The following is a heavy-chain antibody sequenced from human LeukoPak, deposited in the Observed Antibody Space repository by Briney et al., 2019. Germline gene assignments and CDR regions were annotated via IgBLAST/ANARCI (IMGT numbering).Heavy chain of an antibody. D-gene: IGHD6-19*01. CDR1: GGSISSYY. J-gene: IGHJ5*02. CDR3: ARGIAVAGTGNWFDP. Sequence: SETLSLTCTVSGGSISSYYWSWIRQPPGKGLEWIGYIYYSGSTNHNPSLKSRVTISVDTSKNQFSLKLSSVTAADTAVYYCARGIAVAGTGNWFDPWGQGTLVTVSS. V-gene: IGHV4-59*08. CDR2: IYYSGST.